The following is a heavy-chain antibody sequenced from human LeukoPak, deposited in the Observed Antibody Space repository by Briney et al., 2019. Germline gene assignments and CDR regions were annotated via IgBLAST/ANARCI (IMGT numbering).Heavy chain of an antibody. Sequence: ASVKVSCKASGYTFTSYYMRWVRQAPGQGLEWMGWINPNSGATNYAQKFQGRVTMTSDTSISTTYMELRRLTSDDTAVYYCTRLGEMPIVTISFDYWGQGALVTVSS. V-gene: IGHV1-2*02. J-gene: IGHJ4*02. D-gene: IGHD5-24*01. CDR1: GYTFTSYY. CDR2: INPNSGAT. CDR3: TRLGEMPIVTISFDY.